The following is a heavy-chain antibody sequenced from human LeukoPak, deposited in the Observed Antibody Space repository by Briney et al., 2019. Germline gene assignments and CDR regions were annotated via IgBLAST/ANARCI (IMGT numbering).Heavy chain of an antibody. CDR3: ATASGGWYRYYFDS. CDR2: ISSSSNMI. D-gene: IGHD6-13*01. V-gene: IGHV3-48*03. J-gene: IGHJ4*02. CDR1: GLTFSNYE. Sequence: PGGSLRLSCAASGLTFSNYEMNWVRQAPGKGLEWLSYISSSSNMIFYAESVKGRFTISRDNAKNSLYLQMNSLGAVDTAIYYCATASGGWYRYYFDSWGQGILVTVSS.